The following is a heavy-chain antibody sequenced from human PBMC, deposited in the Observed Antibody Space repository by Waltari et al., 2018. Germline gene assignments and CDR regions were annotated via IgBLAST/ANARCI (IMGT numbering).Heavy chain of an antibody. Sequence: QVQLVQSGAEVKKPGASVKVSCKASGYTFTSYDINWVRQATGQGLEWMGWMNPNSGNTGYAQKFQGRVTITRNTAISTAYMGLISLRSEDTAVYYCARVMYSSGWPPGYWGQGTLVTVSS. J-gene: IGHJ4*02. V-gene: IGHV1-8*01. CDR3: ARVMYSSGWPPGY. CDR2: MNPNSGNT. D-gene: IGHD6-19*01. CDR1: GYTFTSYD.